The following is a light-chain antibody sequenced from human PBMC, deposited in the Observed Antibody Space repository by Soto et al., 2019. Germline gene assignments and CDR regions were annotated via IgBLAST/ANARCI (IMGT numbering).Light chain of an antibody. J-gene: IGKJ4*01. CDR2: AAS. V-gene: IGKV1-39*01. CDR1: QSISNY. CDR3: QQSYSVPPT. Sequence: DIQMTQSPSSLSASVGDTVTITCRASQSISNYLNWYQQRPGTTPKLLIYAASSLQSGVPSRFSGGGSGTDFTLTISSLQPEDFATFYCQQSYSVPPTFGGGTKVEIK.